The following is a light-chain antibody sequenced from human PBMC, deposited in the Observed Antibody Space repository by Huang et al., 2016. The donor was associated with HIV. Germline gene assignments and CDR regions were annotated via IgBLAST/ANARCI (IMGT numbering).Light chain of an antibody. Sequence: EIVMTQSPATLSVSPGERATLSCRASQSVSSNLAWYQQKPGQAPRLRIYAAATRDTGSPARFSGSGSGTEFTLTISSLQSEDFAVYYCQQYNNWPRTFGQGTKVEIK. CDR2: AAA. CDR1: QSVSSN. J-gene: IGKJ1*01. CDR3: QQYNNWPRT. V-gene: IGKV3-15*01.